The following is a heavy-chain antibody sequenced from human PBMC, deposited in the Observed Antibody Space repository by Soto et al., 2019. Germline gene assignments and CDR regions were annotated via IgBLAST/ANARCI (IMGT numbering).Heavy chain of an antibody. CDR2: IKTDASEK. J-gene: IGHJ3*02. CDR1: GFTLRSYW. V-gene: IGHV3-7*01. D-gene: IGHD3-22*01. CDR3: ARDSGYGYFSGYYLPDAFDI. Sequence: GGSLRLSCAASGFTLRSYWTSWVRQAPGKGLEWLATIKTDASEKKYVDSVKGRFTVSRDNAKNSLYLQMDSLRAEDTAVYYCARDSGYGYFSGYYLPDAFDIWGQGTMVTVSS.